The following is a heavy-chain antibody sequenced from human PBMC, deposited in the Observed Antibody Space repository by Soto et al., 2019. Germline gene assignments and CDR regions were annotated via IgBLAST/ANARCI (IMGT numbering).Heavy chain of an antibody. Sequence: SETLSLTCTVSGGSISSSSYYWGWIRQPPGKGLEWIGRIYYSGSNYYNPSLKSRFTISVDTSKNQFPLKLSLVTAADTAVYYCAREVGYCSSTSCFAFDIWGQGTMVTVSS. D-gene: IGHD2-2*03. V-gene: IGHV4-39*06. CDR3: AREVGYCSSTSCFAFDI. CDR1: GGSISSSSYY. J-gene: IGHJ3*02. CDR2: IYYSGSN.